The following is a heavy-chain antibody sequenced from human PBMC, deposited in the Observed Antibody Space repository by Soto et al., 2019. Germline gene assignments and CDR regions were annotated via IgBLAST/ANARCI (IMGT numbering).Heavy chain of an antibody. Sequence: PGGSLRLSCAASGFTFSTYSMNWVRQAPGKGLEWVSSISSSSSYIYYAHSVKGRFTISRDNAMNSLYLQMNSLRAEDTAVYYCARARHYYETGGYYGDSWGQGTLVTVSS. J-gene: IGHJ4*02. CDR1: GFTFSTYS. V-gene: IGHV3-21*01. D-gene: IGHD3-22*01. CDR3: ARARHYYETGGYYGDS. CDR2: ISSSSSYI.